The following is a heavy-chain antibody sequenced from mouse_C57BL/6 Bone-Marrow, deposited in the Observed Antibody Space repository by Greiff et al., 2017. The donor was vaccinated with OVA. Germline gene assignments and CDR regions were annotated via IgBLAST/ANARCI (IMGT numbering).Heavy chain of an antibody. Sequence: QVQLQQSGAELARPGASVKLSCKASGYTFTSYGISWVKQRTGQGLEWIGEIYPRSGNTYYNEKFKGKATLTADKSSSTAYMELRSLTSEDSAVYFCASWEGNPAWFAYWGRGTLVTVSA. V-gene: IGHV1-81*01. CDR2: IYPRSGNT. CDR3: ASWEGNPAWFAY. D-gene: IGHD2-1*01. CDR1: GYTFTSYG. J-gene: IGHJ3*01.